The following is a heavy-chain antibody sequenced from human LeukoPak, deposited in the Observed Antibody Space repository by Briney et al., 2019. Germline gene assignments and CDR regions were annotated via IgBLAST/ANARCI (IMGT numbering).Heavy chain of an antibody. Sequence: GGSLRLSCAASGFRFSSYWMNWVRQAPGKGLEWVSSISSSSGYIYYADSVKGRFTISRDNAKNSLYLQMNSLRVEDTAVYYCARVLAAAFDFWGQGTLVTVSS. V-gene: IGHV3-21*01. D-gene: IGHD6-13*01. CDR3: ARVLAAAFDF. CDR2: ISSSSGYI. J-gene: IGHJ4*02. CDR1: GFRFSSYW.